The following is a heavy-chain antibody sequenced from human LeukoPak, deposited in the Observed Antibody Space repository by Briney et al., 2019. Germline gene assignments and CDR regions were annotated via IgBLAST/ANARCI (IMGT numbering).Heavy chain of an antibody. J-gene: IGHJ6*03. CDR1: GYTFTSYD. Sequence: GASVKVSCKASGYTFTSYDTNWVRQATGQGLEWMGWMNPNSGNTGYAQKFQGRVTITRNTSISTAYMELSRLRSEDTAVYYCAREFTMVRGHGRDYYYYYMDVWGKGTTVTVSS. D-gene: IGHD3-10*01. CDR3: AREFTMVRGHGRDYYYYYMDV. CDR2: MNPNSGNT. V-gene: IGHV1-8*03.